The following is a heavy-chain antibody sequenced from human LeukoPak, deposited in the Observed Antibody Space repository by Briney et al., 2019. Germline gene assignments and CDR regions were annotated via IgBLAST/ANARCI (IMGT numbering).Heavy chain of an antibody. CDR3: ARGIRGAADY. J-gene: IGHJ4*02. V-gene: IGHV4-59*01. D-gene: IGHD3-16*01. Sequence: SETLSLTCTVAYDSISSYYWSWIRQPPGKGLEWIGYIHNSGSTMYNPSLKSRLAMSLDTSKNQFSLNLNSVTAADTAVYYCARGIRGAADYWGQGTLLTVSS. CDR1: YDSISSYY. CDR2: IHNSGST.